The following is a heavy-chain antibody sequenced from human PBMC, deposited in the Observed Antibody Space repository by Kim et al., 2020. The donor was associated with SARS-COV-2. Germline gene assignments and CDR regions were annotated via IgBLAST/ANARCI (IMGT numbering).Heavy chain of an antibody. D-gene: IGHD3-10*01. CDR2: INTNTGNP. J-gene: IGHJ4*02. V-gene: IGHV7-4-1*02. CDR3: ARDVYYYASGSNYY. CDR1: GYTVTTYA. Sequence: ASVKVSCKASGYTVTTYAMSWVRQAPGQGLEWMGWINTNTGNPTYAQGFTGRFVFSLDTSVSTAYLQISSLKAEDTAVYYCARDVYYYASGSNYYWGQGTLVTVSS.